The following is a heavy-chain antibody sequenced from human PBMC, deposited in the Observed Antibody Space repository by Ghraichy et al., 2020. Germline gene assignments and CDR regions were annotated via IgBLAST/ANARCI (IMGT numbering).Heavy chain of an antibody. CDR3: TRSLRTGYHFFDY. J-gene: IGHJ4*02. CDR2: GGGAT. V-gene: IGHV3-23*01. CDR1: GFAFSTYP. Sequence: GGSLRLSCAASGFAFSTYPMTWVRQAPGRGLEWVSTGGGATFYADSVKGRFTISRDNSKNTLFLQLNSLRAEDTAIYYCTRSLRTGYHFFDYWGPGTLVIVSS. D-gene: IGHD3-9*01.